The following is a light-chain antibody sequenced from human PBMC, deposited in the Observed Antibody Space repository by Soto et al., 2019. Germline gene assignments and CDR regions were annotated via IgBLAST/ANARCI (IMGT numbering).Light chain of an antibody. CDR2: AVS. CDR1: TSDVGSYNL. V-gene: IGLV2-23*02. Sequence: QSALTQPASVSGSPGQSIAISCTGTTSDVGSYNLISWYQQHPGKAPKLLISAVSKRPSGVSDRFSGSRSGNTASLTISGLQAEDEADYYCCSYATGRVDVVFGGGTKLTV. CDR3: CSYATGRVDVV. J-gene: IGLJ2*01.